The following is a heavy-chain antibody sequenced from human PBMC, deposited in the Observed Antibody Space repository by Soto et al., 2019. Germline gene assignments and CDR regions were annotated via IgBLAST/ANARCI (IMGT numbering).Heavy chain of an antibody. CDR1: GFTFSSYA. CDR3: AKAGGGGRFLEWFLAFDY. CDR2: ISGSGGST. J-gene: IGHJ4*02. Sequence: HPGGSLRLSCAASGFTFSSYAMSWVRQAPGKGLEWVSAISGSGGSTYYADSVKGRFTISRDNSKNTLYLQMNSLRAEDTAVYYCAKAGGGGRFLEWFLAFDYWGQGTLVTVSS. V-gene: IGHV3-23*01. D-gene: IGHD3-3*01.